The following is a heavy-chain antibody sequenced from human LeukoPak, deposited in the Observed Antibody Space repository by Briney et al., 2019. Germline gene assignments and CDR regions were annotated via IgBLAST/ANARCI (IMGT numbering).Heavy chain of an antibody. J-gene: IGHJ5*02. CDR3: ARDSNAGASSSWYNWFDP. CDR2: IYYSGST. Sequence: SQTPSLTCTVSGGSISSGGYYWSWIRQHPGKGLEWIGYIYYSGSTYYNPSLKSRVTISVDTSKNQFSLKLSSVTAADTAVYYCARDSNAGASSSWYNWFDPWGQGTLVTVSS. V-gene: IGHV4-31*03. D-gene: IGHD6-13*01. CDR1: GGSISSGGYY.